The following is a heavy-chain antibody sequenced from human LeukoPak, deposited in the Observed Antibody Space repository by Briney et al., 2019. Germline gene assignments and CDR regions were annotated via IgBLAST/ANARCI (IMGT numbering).Heavy chain of an antibody. J-gene: IGHJ6*03. Sequence: GGSMRLSCAASGFTFSSYAMSWVRQAPGKGLEWVSAITRAGTTYYADSMKGRFTISRDNSKNTLSLQMNSLRVEDTAVYYCAKNFWSDKYYYYYMDVWGKGTTVTVSS. D-gene: IGHD3-3*01. CDR1: GFTFSSYA. V-gene: IGHV3-23*01. CDR2: ITRAGTT. CDR3: AKNFWSDKYYYYYMDV.